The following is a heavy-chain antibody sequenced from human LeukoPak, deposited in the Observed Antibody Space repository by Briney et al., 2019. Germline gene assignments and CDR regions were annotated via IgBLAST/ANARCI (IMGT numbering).Heavy chain of an antibody. CDR2: IYYSEST. J-gene: IGHJ4*02. CDR1: GGSISSYY. V-gene: IGHV4-59*01. CDR3: ARGDYADY. D-gene: IGHD4/OR15-4a*01. Sequence: KASETLSLTCTVSGGSISSYYWSWIRQPPGKGLEWIGYIYYSESTNYNPSLKSRVTISVDTSKNQFSLKLSSVTAADTAVYYCARGDYADYWGQGTLVTVSS.